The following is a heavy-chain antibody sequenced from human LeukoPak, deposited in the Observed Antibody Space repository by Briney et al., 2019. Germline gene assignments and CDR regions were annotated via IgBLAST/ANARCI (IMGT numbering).Heavy chain of an antibody. CDR3: ARDPGSINGMDV. CDR2: IYTGGST. J-gene: IGHJ6*02. Sequence: PGGSLRLSCAASGFTVSSNYMSWVRQAPGKGLEWVSVIYTGGSTYYADSVKGRFTVSRDNSKNTLYLQMNSLRAEDTAVYYCARDPGSINGMDVWGQGTTVTVSS. V-gene: IGHV3-66*01. D-gene: IGHD2/OR15-2a*01. CDR1: GFTVSSNY.